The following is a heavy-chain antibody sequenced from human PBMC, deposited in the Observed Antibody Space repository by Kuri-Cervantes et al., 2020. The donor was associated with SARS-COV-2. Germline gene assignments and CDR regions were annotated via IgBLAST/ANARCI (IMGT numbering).Heavy chain of an antibody. CDR2: IKSKTDSGTT. D-gene: IGHD6-6*01. CDR3: ATLERPYSSSSPVAGAIGYYYYGMDV. V-gene: IGHV3-15*01. Sequence: GGSLRLSCAASGFTFSNAWVSWVRQAPGKGLEWVGRIKSKTDSGTTDYAAPVKGRFTISRDDSKNTLYLQMNSLKTEDTAVYYCATLERPYSSSSPVAGAIGYYYYGMDVWGQGTTVTVSS. J-gene: IGHJ6*02. CDR1: GFTFSNAW.